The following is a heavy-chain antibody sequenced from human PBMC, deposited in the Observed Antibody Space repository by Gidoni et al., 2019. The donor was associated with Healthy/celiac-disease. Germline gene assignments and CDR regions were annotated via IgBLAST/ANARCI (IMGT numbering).Heavy chain of an antibody. CDR3: ARVPGTPRYCSSTSCPVGFDP. V-gene: IGHV1-69*06. CDR1: AGTFSSYA. J-gene: IGHJ5*02. CDR2: IIPIFGTA. Sequence: QVQLVQSGAEVKKPGSSVKVSCQASAGTFSSYAISWWRQAHGHGLEWMGGIIPIFGTANYEQKCQGRVTITADKSTSTAYMELSSLRSEDTAVYYCARVPGTPRYCSSTSCPVGFDPWGQGTLVTVSS. D-gene: IGHD2-2*01.